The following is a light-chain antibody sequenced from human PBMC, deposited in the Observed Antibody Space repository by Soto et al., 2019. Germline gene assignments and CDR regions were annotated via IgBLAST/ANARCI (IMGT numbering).Light chain of an antibody. V-gene: IGKV3-20*01. CDR1: QSVSSSY. CDR3: QQYGSSPGT. Sequence: EIVLTQSPGTLSLSPGERATLSCRASQSVSSSYLAWYQQKPGQAPRLLIYGASRRATGIPDRFSGMGSGTGFTLTISRLEPEVFAVYACQQYGSSPGTFGQGSKVAIK. J-gene: IGKJ1*01. CDR2: GAS.